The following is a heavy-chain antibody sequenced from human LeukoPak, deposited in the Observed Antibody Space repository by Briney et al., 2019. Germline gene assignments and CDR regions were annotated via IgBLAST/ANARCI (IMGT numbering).Heavy chain of an antibody. CDR2: ISGSGGST. D-gene: IGHD4-23*01. J-gene: IGHJ6*02. CDR1: GFTFSSYA. CDR3: AKGITVATLYYYYGMDV. Sequence: GGSLRLSCEASGFTFSSYAMSWVRQAPGRGLEWVSAISGSGGSTYHADSVKGRFTISRDNSKNTLSLQMNSLRAEDTAVYYCAKGITVATLYYYYGMDVWGHGTTVTVSS. V-gene: IGHV3-23*01.